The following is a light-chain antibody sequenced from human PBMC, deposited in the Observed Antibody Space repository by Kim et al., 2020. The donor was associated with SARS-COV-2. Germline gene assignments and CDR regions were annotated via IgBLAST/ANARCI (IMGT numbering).Light chain of an antibody. Sequence: LTQPASVSGSPGQSITFSCTGTSSDVGIYNSVSWYQQHPGKAPKLLIYDVSNRPSGISNRFSGSKSGNTASLTISGLQAEDEADYYCNAYTSSALYVFGTGTKVTVL. V-gene: IGLV2-14*03. J-gene: IGLJ1*01. CDR3: NAYTSSALYV. CDR1: SSDVGIYNS. CDR2: DVS.